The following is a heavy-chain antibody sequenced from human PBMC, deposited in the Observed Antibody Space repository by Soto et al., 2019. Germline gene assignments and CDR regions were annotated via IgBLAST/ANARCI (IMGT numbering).Heavy chain of an antibody. CDR1: GFTFSSYG. Sequence: QVQLVESGGGVVQPGRSLRLSCAASGFTFSSYGMHWVRQAAGTGLEWVAVISYDGSNKYYADSVKGRFTISRDNSKNTLYLQMNSLRAEDTAVYYCAKGSTAMTYFDYWGQGTLVTVSS. D-gene: IGHD5-18*01. CDR2: ISYDGSNK. CDR3: AKGSTAMTYFDY. J-gene: IGHJ4*02. V-gene: IGHV3-30*18.